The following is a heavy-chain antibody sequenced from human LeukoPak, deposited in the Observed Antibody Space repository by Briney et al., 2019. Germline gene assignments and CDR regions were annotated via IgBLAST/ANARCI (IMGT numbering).Heavy chain of an antibody. D-gene: IGHD2-2*01. CDR1: GGSISSYY. CDR3: ARDSLGYCSSTGCYPGGYYYYGMDV. Sequence: SVTLSLTCTVSGGSISSYYWSWIRQPPGKGLEWIGYIYYSGSTNYNPSLKSRVTISVDTSKNQFSLKLSSVTAADTAVYYCARDSLGYCSSTGCYPGGYYYYGMDVWGQGTTVTVSS. CDR2: IYYSGST. V-gene: IGHV4-59*01. J-gene: IGHJ6*02.